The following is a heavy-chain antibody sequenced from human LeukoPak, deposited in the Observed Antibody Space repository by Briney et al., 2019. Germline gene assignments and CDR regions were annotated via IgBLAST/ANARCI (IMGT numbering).Heavy chain of an antibody. CDR3: AREGYYGDYAF. CDR1: GFTFSSYW. CDR2: IKQDGSEK. D-gene: IGHD4-17*01. Sequence: GGSLRLSCAASGFTFSSYWMSRVRQAPGKGLEWVANIKQDGSEKYYVDSVKGRSTISRDNAKNSLYLQMNSLRAEDTAVYYCAREGYYGDYAFWGQGTLVTVSS. V-gene: IGHV3-7*01. J-gene: IGHJ4*02.